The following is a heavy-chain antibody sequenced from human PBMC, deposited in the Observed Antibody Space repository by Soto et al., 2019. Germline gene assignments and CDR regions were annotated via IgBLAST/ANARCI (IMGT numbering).Heavy chain of an antibody. CDR1: GFSFNIYA. V-gene: IGHV3-23*01. Sequence: GGSLRLSCAASGFSFNIYAMKWVRQAPGKGLECVSAISAGGGNTYYADSVKGRFTISRDNSKNTLCLQMNSLRADDPAVYYCAKAPTYDYYYYMDVWGKGTTVTVS. CDR3: AKAPTYDYYYYMDV. J-gene: IGHJ6*03. CDR2: ISAGGGNT.